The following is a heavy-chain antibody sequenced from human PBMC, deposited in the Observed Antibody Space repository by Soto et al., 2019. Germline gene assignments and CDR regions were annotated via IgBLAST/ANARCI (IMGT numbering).Heavy chain of an antibody. Sequence: EVQLVESGGGLVEPGGSLRLSCAASGFTFANAWMNWVRQAPGKGLEWVGRVKSKANGETTDYAAPVKGRFTISRDDSKSTLYLQMNSLQTEDPAVYFCTAAWTWYYDAASGVCLSDYWGQGALVTVSS. D-gene: IGHD2-8*02. V-gene: IGHV3-15*07. CDR3: TAAWTWYYDAASGVCLSDY. CDR2: VKSKANGETT. J-gene: IGHJ4*02. CDR1: GFTFANAW.